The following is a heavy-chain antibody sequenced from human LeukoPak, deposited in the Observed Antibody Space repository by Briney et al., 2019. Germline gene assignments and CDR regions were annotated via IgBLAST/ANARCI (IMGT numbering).Heavy chain of an antibody. D-gene: IGHD3-10*01. J-gene: IGHJ3*02. Sequence: GSLRLSCAASGFTFSSYGMHWVRQDPGKGLEWVAVISYDGSNKYYADSVKGRFTISRDNSKNTLYLQMNSLRAEDTAVYYCVFEGRADAFDIWGQGTMVTVSS. V-gene: IGHV3-30*03. CDR1: GFTFSSYG. CDR2: ISYDGSNK. CDR3: VFEGRADAFDI.